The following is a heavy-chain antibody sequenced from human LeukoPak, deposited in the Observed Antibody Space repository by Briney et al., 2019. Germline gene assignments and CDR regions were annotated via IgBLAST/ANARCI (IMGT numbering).Heavy chain of an antibody. CDR2: MNPNSGNT. V-gene: IGHV1-8*03. J-gene: IGHJ4*02. Sequence: GASVKVSCKSSGYTFSNYDINWVRQATGQGLEWMGWMNPNSGNTGYAQKFQGRVTITRNTSINTAYMELTSLTSEDTAVYYCARVRYYDFWSGYFRYWGQGTLVTVSS. CDR1: GYTFSNYD. D-gene: IGHD3-3*01. CDR3: ARVRYYDFWSGYFRY.